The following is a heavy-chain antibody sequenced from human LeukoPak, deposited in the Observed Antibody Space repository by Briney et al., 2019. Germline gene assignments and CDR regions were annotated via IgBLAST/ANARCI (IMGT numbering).Heavy chain of an antibody. CDR3: ARQLGNYYRAFDY. Sequence: ASVKVSCRPSGYTFTNYYIHWVRQAPGQGPEWVGWINPASAGAAFAPKFQGRVSMTWDSSITTAYMDLTSLRSDDTAIYYCARQLGNYYRAFDYWGQGTLVTVSS. V-gene: IGHV1-2*02. CDR1: GYTFTNYY. CDR2: INPASAGA. D-gene: IGHD1-26*01. J-gene: IGHJ4*02.